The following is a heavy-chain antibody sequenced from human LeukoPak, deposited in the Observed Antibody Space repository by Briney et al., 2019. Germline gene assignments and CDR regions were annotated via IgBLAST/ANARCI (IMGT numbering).Heavy chain of an antibody. CDR3: ARGRRLVVPAASWFDP. CDR2: INPSSGGT. V-gene: IGHV1-2*02. D-gene: IGHD2-2*01. J-gene: IGHJ5*02. CDR1: GYTFTGYY. Sequence: ASVKVSCKASGYTFTGYYMHWVRQAPGQGLEWMGWINPSSGGTNYAQKFQGRVTMTRDTSISTAYMELSRLRSDDTAVYYCARGRRLVVPAASWFDPWGQGTLVTVSS.